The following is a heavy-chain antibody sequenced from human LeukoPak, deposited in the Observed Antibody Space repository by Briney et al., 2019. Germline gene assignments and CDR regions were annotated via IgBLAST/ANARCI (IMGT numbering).Heavy chain of an antibody. CDR3: ARGRWELKYFDY. CDR2: ISSSSSYI. Sequence: PGGSLRLSCAASGFTFSSYSMNWVRQAPGKGLEWVSSISSSSSYIYYADSVKGRFTISRDNAKNSLYLQMNSLRAEDTAVYYCARGRWELKYFDYWGQGTLVTVSS. V-gene: IGHV3-21*01. D-gene: IGHD1-26*01. J-gene: IGHJ4*02. CDR1: GFTFSSYS.